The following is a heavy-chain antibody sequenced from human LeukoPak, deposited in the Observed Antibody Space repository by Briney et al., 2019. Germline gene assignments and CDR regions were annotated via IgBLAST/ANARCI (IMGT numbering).Heavy chain of an antibody. CDR3: TRRYNYDSSGYYYVRDAFDI. CDR1: GFTFSSYA. D-gene: IGHD3-22*01. V-gene: IGHV3-23*01. Sequence: GSLSLSCAASGFTFSSYAMSWVRQAPGKGLEWVSAISGSGGSTYYADSVKGRFTISRDNSKNTLYLQMNSLRAEDTAVYYCTRRYNYDSSGYYYVRDAFDIWGQGTMVTVSS. J-gene: IGHJ3*02. CDR2: ISGSGGST.